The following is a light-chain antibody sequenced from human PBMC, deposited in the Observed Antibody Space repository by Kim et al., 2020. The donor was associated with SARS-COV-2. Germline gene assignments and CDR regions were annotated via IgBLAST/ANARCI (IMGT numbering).Light chain of an antibody. J-gene: IGKJ4*01. CDR2: DAS. CDR3: QKRSNWPPTLT. Sequence: EIVLTQSPATLSLSPGERATLSCRASQSVSSYLAWYQQKPGQAPRLLIYDASNRATGIPARFSGSGSGTDFTLTISSLEPEDFAVYYCQKRSNWPPTLTFGGGTKVDI. V-gene: IGKV3-11*01. CDR1: QSVSSY.